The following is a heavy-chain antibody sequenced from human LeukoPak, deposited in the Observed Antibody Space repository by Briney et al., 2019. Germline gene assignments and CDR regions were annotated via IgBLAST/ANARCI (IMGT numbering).Heavy chain of an antibody. V-gene: IGHV3-49*03. Sequence: GGSLRLSCTASGFTFSDYAMSWFRQAPGKGLEWVGFIRNKAYGGTAEYAASVKGRFTISRDDSKTIAYLQMNSLKTEDTAVYYCTREKRYFDWFQADYWGQGTLVAVSS. CDR1: GFTFSDYA. CDR2: IRNKAYGGTA. J-gene: IGHJ4*02. D-gene: IGHD3-9*01. CDR3: TREKRYFDWFQADY.